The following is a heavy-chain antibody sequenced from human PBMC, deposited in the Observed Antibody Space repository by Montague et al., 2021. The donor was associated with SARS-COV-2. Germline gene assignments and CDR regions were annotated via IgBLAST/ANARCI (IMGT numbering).Heavy chain of an antibody. CDR2: IYHSGHY. D-gene: IGHD3-10*01. CDR3: TRGGLGSWALDA. CDR1: GGSISDNNW. V-gene: IGHV4/OR15-8*01. Sequence: SETLSLTCAVSGGSISDNNWWTCVRQSPGNGQACMEEIYHSGHYYIKASFRSRVTISVDRTKNLFSLKMTSLTAVDTVAYYCTRGGLGSWALDAWGQGTSVTVSS. J-gene: IGHJ5*02.